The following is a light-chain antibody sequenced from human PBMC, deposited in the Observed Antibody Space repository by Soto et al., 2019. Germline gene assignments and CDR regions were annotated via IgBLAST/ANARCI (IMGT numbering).Light chain of an antibody. CDR2: EVS. J-gene: IGLJ1*01. CDR3: SSYTGSSALVYV. CDR1: SSDVGGYNY. Sequence: QSVLTQPASVSGSPGQSITISCTGTSSDVGGYNYVSWYRQHPGKAPKLMIYEVSNRPSGVSNRFSGSKSGNTASLTISGLQAEDEADYYCSSYTGSSALVYVFGTGTKVTVL. V-gene: IGLV2-14*01.